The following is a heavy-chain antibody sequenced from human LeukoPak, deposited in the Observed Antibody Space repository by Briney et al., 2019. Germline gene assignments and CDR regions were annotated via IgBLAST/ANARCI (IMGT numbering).Heavy chain of an antibody. CDR2: ISYDASNE. D-gene: IGHD3-10*01. CDR1: GFTFSNYA. J-gene: IGHJ4*02. V-gene: IGHV3-30*14. CDR3: ARDLGLLWFGEFGY. Sequence: PGGSLRLSCAASGFTFSNYALHWVRQAPGKGLEWVASISYDASNEYYADSVKGRFTISRDNSKNTLYLQMNSLRAEDTAVYYCARDLGLLWFGEFGYWGQGTLVTVSS.